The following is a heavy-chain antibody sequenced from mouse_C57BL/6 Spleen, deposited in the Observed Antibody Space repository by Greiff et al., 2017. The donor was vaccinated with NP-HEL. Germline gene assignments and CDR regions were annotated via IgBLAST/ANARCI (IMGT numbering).Heavy chain of an antibody. CDR2: IDPENGDT. CDR1: GFNIKDDY. D-gene: IGHD1-1*01. J-gene: IGHJ2*01. V-gene: IGHV14-4*01. Sequence: EVKVEESGAELVRPGASVKLSCTASGFNIKDDYMHWVKQRPEQGLEWIGWIDPENGDTEYASKFQGKATITADTSSNTAYLQLSSLTSEDTAVYYCTPDYYGSGAYWGQGTTLTVSS. CDR3: TPDYYGSGAY.